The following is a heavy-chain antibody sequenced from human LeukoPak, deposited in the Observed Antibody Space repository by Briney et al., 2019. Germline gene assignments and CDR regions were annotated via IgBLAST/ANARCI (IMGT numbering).Heavy chain of an antibody. D-gene: IGHD6-19*01. CDR2: IYYSGGT. CDR3: ATQARGWYYFDY. V-gene: IGHV4-59*01. CDR1: GGSISSYY. J-gene: IGHJ4*02. Sequence: SETLSLTCTVSGGSISSYYWSWIRQPPGKGLEWIGYIYYSGGTNYNPSLKSRVTISVDTSKNQFSLKLSSVTAADTAVYYCATQARGWYYFDYWGQGTLVTVSS.